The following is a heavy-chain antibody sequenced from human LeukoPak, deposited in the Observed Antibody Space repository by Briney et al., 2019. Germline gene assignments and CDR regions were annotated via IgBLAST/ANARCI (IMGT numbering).Heavy chain of an antibody. D-gene: IGHD4-17*01. Sequence: ASVKVSCKASGYTFTSYAMNWVRQAPGQGLDWMGWINTNTGNPTYAQGFTGRFVFSLDTSVSTAYLQISSLKAEYTAVYYCAILDYGDCYWGQGTLVTVSS. CDR1: GYTFTSYA. V-gene: IGHV7-4-1*02. J-gene: IGHJ4*02. CDR2: INTNTGNP. CDR3: AILDYGDCY.